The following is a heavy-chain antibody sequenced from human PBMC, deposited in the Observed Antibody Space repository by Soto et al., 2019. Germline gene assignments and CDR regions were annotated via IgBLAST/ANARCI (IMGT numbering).Heavy chain of an antibody. CDR3: AHVRMDCSSTSCYFWFDP. J-gene: IGHJ5*02. CDR1: GFSLSTSGVG. V-gene: IGHV2-5*02. Sequence: SGPTLVNPTQTLTLTCTFSGFSLSTSGVGVGWIRQPPGKALEWLALIYWDDDKRYSPSLKSRLTITKDTSKNQVVLTMTNMDPVDTATYYCAHVRMDCSSTSCYFWFDPWGQGTLVTVSS. D-gene: IGHD2-2*01. CDR2: IYWDDDK.